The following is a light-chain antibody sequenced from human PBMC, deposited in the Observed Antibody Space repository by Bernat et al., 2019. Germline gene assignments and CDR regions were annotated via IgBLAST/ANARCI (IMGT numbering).Light chain of an antibody. J-gene: IGKJ1*01. Sequence: EIVMTQSPATLSVSPGERATLSCRASQSVSSNLAWYQQKPGQASRLLIYGASTRATGIPARFSGSGSGTEFTLTISSLQSEDFAVYYCQPYNNWPWTFGQGTKVEIK. CDR2: GAS. V-gene: IGKV3-15*01. CDR3: QPYNNWPWT. CDR1: QSVSSN.